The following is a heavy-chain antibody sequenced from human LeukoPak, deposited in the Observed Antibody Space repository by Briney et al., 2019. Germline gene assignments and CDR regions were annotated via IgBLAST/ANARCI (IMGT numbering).Heavy chain of an antibody. J-gene: IGHJ4*02. CDR3: ASFDSSGWHYFDY. V-gene: IGHV3-21*01. CDR1: GFTFSTYS. Sequence: GGSLRLSCAASGFTFSTYSMNWVRQAPGKGLEWVSSISSGSSCIYYGDSVKGRFTISRDNAKNSLYLQMNTLRAEDTAVYYCASFDSSGWHYFDYWGQGTLVTVSA. D-gene: IGHD6-19*01. CDR2: ISSGSSCI.